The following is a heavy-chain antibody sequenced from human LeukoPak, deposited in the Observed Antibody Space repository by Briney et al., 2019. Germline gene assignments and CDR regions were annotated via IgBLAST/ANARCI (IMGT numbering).Heavy chain of an antibody. D-gene: IGHD1-1*01. Sequence: GASVKVSCKASGYTFTSYGISWVRQAPGQGLEWMGWISAYNGNTNYAQKLQGRVTMTTDTSTSTAYMELRSLRSDDTAVYYCARDPQRWWNDPLAVRHDYWGQGTLVTVSS. CDR1: GYTFTSYG. CDR2: ISAYNGNT. V-gene: IGHV1-18*01. CDR3: ARDPQRWWNDPLAVRHDY. J-gene: IGHJ4*02.